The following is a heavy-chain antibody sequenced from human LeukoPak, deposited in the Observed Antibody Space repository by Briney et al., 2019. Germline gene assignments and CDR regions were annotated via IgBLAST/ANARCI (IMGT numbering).Heavy chain of an antibody. Sequence: SETLSLTCTVSGYSISSGHYWSWIRQPPGKGLEWIGYIYYSGSTNYNPSLKSRVTISIDTSKNQFSLKLSSVTAADTAVYYCARGNPMITFGGVIVIFDYWGQGTLVTVSS. J-gene: IGHJ4*02. CDR2: IYYSGST. V-gene: IGHV4-61*01. CDR3: ARGNPMITFGGVIVIFDY. CDR1: GYSISSGHY. D-gene: IGHD3-16*02.